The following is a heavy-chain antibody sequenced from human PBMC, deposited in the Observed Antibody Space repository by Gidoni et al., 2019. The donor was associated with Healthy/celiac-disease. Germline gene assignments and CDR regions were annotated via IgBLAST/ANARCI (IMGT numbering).Heavy chain of an antibody. J-gene: IGHJ3*02. Sequence: EVQLVESGGGLVKPGGSLRLSCPASGFTFSSYSMNWVRQAPGKGLEWVSSISSSSSYIYYADSVKGRFTISRDNAKNSLYLQMNSLRAEDTAVYYCARGIAVAAYDAFDIWGQGTMVTVSS. CDR1: GFTFSSYS. D-gene: IGHD6-19*01. CDR2: ISSSSSYI. CDR3: ARGIAVAAYDAFDI. V-gene: IGHV3-21*01.